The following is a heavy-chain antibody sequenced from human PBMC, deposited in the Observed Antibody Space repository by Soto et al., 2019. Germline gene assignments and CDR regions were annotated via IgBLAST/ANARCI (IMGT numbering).Heavy chain of an antibody. CDR3: AKDAYNWNPKAGWFDP. CDR2: ISWNSGSI. V-gene: IGHV3-9*01. CDR1: GFTFDDYA. D-gene: IGHD1-20*01. Sequence: EVQLVESGGGLVQPGRSLRLSCAASGFTFDDYAMHWVRQAPGKGLEWVSGISWNSGSIGYADSVKGRFTISRDNAKNSLYLQMNRLRAEDTALYYCAKDAYNWNPKAGWFDPWGQGTLVTVSS. J-gene: IGHJ5*02.